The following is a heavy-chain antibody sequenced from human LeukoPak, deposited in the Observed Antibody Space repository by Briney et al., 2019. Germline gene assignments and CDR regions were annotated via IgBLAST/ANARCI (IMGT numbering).Heavy chain of an antibody. CDR2: INPNSGGT. D-gene: IGHD3-22*01. CDR3: ASISHYDSSGYYYPAY. V-gene: IGHV1-2*02. CDR1: GYAFTGYY. J-gene: IGHJ4*02. Sequence: WASVKVSCKASGYAFTGYYMHWVRQAPGQGLEWMGWINPNSGGTNYALKFQGRVTTTRDTSISTAYMELSRLRSDDTAVYYCASISHYDSSGYYYPAYWGQGTLVTVSS.